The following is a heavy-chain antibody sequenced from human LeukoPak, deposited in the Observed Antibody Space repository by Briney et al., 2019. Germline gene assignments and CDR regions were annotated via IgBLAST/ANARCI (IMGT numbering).Heavy chain of an antibody. CDR1: GGSISSSNW. D-gene: IGHD6-13*01. CDR2: IYHSGST. V-gene: IGHV4-4*02. J-gene: IGHJ4*02. Sequence: SETLSLTCAVSGGSISSSNWWSWVRQPPGKGLEWIGEIYHSGSTNYNPSLKSRVTISVDKSKNQFSLKLSSVTAADTAVYYCASFRAGIAAAEVSDYWGQGTLVTVSS. CDR3: ASFRAGIAAAEVSDY.